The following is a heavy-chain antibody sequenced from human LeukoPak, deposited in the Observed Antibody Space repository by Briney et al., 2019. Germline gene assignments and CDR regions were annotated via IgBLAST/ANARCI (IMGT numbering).Heavy chain of an antibody. CDR1: GFTFSNDW. Sequence: GGSLRLSCAASGFTFSNDWMHWVRQAPGKGPVWVSRINTDGSTTTHADSVKGRFTISRDNAKNTLYLQMNSLRVEDTAVYYCARGRGGSYHYWGQGTMVTVSS. V-gene: IGHV3-74*01. CDR3: ARGRGGSYHY. CDR2: INTDGSTT. J-gene: IGHJ4*02. D-gene: IGHD1-26*01.